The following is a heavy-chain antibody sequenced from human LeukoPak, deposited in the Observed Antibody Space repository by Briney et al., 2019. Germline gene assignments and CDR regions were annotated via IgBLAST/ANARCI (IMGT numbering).Heavy chain of an antibody. D-gene: IGHD2-15*01. J-gene: IGHJ5*02. CDR1: GGSFSGYY. V-gene: IGHV4-34*01. CDR3: ARGRVGYCSGGSCRYNWFDP. CDR2: INHSGST. Sequence: PSETLSLTCAVYGGSFSGYYWSWIRQPPGKGLEWIGEINHSGSTNYNPSLKSRVTISVDTSKNQLSLKLSSVTAADTAVYYCARGRVGYCSGGSCRYNWFDPWGQGTLVTVSS.